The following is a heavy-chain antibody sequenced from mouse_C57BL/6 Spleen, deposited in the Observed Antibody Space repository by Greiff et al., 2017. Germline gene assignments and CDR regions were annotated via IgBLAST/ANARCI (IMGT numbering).Heavy chain of an antibody. D-gene: IGHD2-2*01. CDR3: TKNPIYYGYGYAMDY. V-gene: IGHV2-4*01. CDR2: IWSGGST. CDR1: GFSLTSYG. Sequence: QVQLKQSGPGLVKPSQSLSITCTVSGFSLTSYGVHWVRQPPGKGLEWLGRIWSGGSTDYNAAFIYRLSISKDNSKSQVFFKINSLQADDTTIYYCTKNPIYYGYGYAMDYWGQGTSLTVSS. J-gene: IGHJ4*01.